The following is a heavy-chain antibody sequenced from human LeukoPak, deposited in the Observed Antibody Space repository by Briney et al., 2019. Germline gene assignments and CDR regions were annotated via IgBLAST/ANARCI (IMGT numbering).Heavy chain of an antibody. Sequence: ASVKVSCKASGGTFSSYAISWVRQAPGQGLEWMGGIIPIFGTANYAQKFQGRVTITADESTSTAYMELSSLRSEDTAVYYCARDLRYSGSYYSFDYWGQRTLVTVSS. D-gene: IGHD1-26*01. CDR2: IIPIFGTA. CDR1: GGTFSSYA. J-gene: IGHJ4*02. CDR3: ARDLRYSGSYYSFDY. V-gene: IGHV1-69*13.